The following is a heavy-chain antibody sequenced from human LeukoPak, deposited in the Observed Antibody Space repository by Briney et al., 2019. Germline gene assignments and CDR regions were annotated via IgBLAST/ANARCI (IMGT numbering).Heavy chain of an antibody. V-gene: IGHV4-4*08. CDR3: ARRNDFDI. J-gene: IGHJ3*02. Sequence: SETLSLTCTVSGGSITGYHWNWIRQPPGKGLEWIGYIYSSETTVYKPSLKSRVTISADTSKNQLSLKLASVTAADAAIYYCARRNDFDIWGQGTMVTVSS. CDR2: IYSSETT. CDR1: GGSITGYH.